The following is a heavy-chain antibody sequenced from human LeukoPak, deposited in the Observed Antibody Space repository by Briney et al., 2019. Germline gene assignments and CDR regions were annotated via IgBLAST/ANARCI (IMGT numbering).Heavy chain of an antibody. V-gene: IGHV4-34*01. CDR3: ARGPYRGFDY. Sequence: SETLSLTCAAYGGSFRGYYWSWIRQPPRKGLEWIGEINHSGSTNYNPSLKSRVTISVDTSKNQFSLKLSSVTAADTAVYYCARGPYRGFDYWGQGTLVTVSS. J-gene: IGHJ4*02. CDR2: INHSGST. CDR1: GGSFRGYY. D-gene: IGHD1-14*01.